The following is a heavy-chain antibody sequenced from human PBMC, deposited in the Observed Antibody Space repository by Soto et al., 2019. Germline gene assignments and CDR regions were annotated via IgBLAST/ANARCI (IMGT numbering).Heavy chain of an antibody. J-gene: IGHJ6*02. V-gene: IGHV1-69*08. CDR3: ARDQAAAADYYYGMDV. CDR1: GGTFSSYT. D-gene: IGHD6-13*01. Sequence: QVQLVQSGAEVKKPGSSVKVSCKASGGTFSSYTISWVRQAPGQGLEWMGRIIPILGIANYAQKFQGRVRITADKSTSTAYMELSSLRSEDTAVYYCARDQAAAADYYYGMDVWGQGTTVTVSS. CDR2: IIPILGIA.